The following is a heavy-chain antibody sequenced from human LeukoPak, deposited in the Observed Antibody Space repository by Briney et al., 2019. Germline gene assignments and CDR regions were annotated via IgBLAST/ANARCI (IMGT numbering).Heavy chain of an antibody. V-gene: IGHV3-30*02. CDR3: ASGVIADNH. D-gene: IGHD2-21*01. Sequence: GGSLRLSCATSGFTFSNSAMQWVRQAPGKGLEWVAFIRFDGSIKDYGDSVKGRFTISRDNSRNTLYLQMNSLRFEDTAVYYCASGVIADNHWGQGTLVTVSS. J-gene: IGHJ5*02. CDR1: GFTFSNSA. CDR2: IRFDGSIK.